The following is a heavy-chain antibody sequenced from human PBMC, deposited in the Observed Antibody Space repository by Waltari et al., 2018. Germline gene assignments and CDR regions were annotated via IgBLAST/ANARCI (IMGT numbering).Heavy chain of an antibody. D-gene: IGHD1-26*01. CDR1: GGSISSAGYY. CDR3: SGGLGDAFDI. CDR2: IYYSGST. J-gene: IGHJ3*02. Sequence: QVQLQESGPGLVKPSQTLSLTCTVSGGSISSAGYYLSWIRQHPGKGLEWIGYIYYSGSTYYNPSLKSRVTISVDTSKNQFSLKLSSVTAADTAVYYCSGGLGDAFDIWGQGTMVTVSS. V-gene: IGHV4-31*03.